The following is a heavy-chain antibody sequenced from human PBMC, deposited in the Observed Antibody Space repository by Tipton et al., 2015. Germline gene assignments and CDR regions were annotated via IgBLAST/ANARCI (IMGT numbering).Heavy chain of an antibody. CDR1: GDSISPYY. CDR3: ARLRETYGSDSDNWFDP. CDR2: IYYSGST. D-gene: IGHD3-10*01. Sequence: TLSLTCSVSGDSISPYYWSWIRQSPGKGLEWIGYIYYSGSTHYSPSLKSRVTISVDMSKNQVSLILTSVTAADTAVYYCARLRETYGSDSDNWFDPWGQGTLVTVSS. J-gene: IGHJ5*02. V-gene: IGHV4-59*01.